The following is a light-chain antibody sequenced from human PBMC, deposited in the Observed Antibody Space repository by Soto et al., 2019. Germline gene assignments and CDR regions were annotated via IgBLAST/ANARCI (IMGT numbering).Light chain of an antibody. CDR3: QTWVTGPPWV. CDR1: SGHSTYA. J-gene: IGLJ3*02. CDR2: LNSDGSH. Sequence: QSVLTQSPSASASLGASVKLTWTLSSGHSTYAIAWHQQQPEKGPRYLMKLNSDGSHSKGDGIPDRFSGSSSGAERYLSISSLQSEDEADYYCQTWVTGPPWVFGGGTKLTVL. V-gene: IGLV4-69*01.